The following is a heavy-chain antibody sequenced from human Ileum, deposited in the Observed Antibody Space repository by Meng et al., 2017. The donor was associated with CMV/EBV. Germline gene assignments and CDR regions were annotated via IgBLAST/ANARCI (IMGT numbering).Heavy chain of an antibody. Sequence: CAASGFTFSRYGVHWVRQAPGKGLEWVALISFDESNKQYADSVKGRFTISRDNSKNTLYLQMNSLRSEDTAVYYCAKGADYGDYLDYWGQGTLVTVSS. CDR1: GFTFSRYG. J-gene: IGHJ4*02. CDR3: AKGADYGDYLDY. CDR2: ISFDESNK. V-gene: IGHV3-30*18. D-gene: IGHD4-17*01.